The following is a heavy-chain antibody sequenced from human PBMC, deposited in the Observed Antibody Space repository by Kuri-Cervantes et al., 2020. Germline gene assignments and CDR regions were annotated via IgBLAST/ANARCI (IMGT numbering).Heavy chain of an antibody. CDR3: AKVPAASYYYGMDV. D-gene: IGHD2-2*01. Sequence: GGSLRLSCAASGFTFSSYAMSWVRQAPGKGLEWVSAISGSGGSTYYADSVKGRFTISRGNSKNTLYLQMNSLRAEDTAVYYCAKVPAASYYYGMDVWGQGTTVTVSS. CDR2: ISGSGGST. J-gene: IGHJ6*02. CDR1: GFTFSSYA. V-gene: IGHV3-23*01.